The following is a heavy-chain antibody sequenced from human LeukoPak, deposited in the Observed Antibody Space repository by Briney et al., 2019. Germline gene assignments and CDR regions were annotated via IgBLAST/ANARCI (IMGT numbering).Heavy chain of an antibody. D-gene: IGHD2-15*01. CDR1: GFTFGSYA. CDR2: ISGSGGST. CDR3: ANGWSPDY. Sequence: GGSLRLSCAASGFTFGSYAISWVRQAPGKGLEWVSGISGSGGSTYYADSVKGRFTIFRDNSKNTLYLQMNSLRAEDTAVYHCANGWSPDYWGRGTLVTVSS. V-gene: IGHV3-23*01. J-gene: IGHJ4*02.